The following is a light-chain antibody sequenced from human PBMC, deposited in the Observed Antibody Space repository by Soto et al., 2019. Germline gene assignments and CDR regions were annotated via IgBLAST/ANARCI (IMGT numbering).Light chain of an antibody. V-gene: IGLV2-8*01. Sequence: QSALTQPPSASGSPGQSVTISCTGTSSDVGGYNYVSWYQQHPGKAPKLMIFEVSKRPSGVPDRFSVSKSGNTASLTVSWLQAEDEADYYCSSYAGSNRSVFGTGTKLTVL. CDR2: EVS. CDR3: SSYAGSNRSV. J-gene: IGLJ1*01. CDR1: SSDVGGYNY.